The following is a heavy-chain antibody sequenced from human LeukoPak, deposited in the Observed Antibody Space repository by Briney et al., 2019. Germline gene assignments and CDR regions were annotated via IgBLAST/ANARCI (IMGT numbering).Heavy chain of an antibody. CDR1: GFTFSNAW. CDR2: IKSKTDGGTT. J-gene: IGHJ6*04. V-gene: IGHV3-15*01. Sequence: GGSLRLSCAASGFTFSNAWMSWVRQAPGKGLEWVGRIKSKTDGGTTDYAAPVKGRFAISRDDSKNTLYLQMNSLKTEDTAVYYCTARVVPYYYYGMDVWGKGTTVTVSS. CDR3: TARVVPYYYYGMDV. D-gene: IGHD3-10*01.